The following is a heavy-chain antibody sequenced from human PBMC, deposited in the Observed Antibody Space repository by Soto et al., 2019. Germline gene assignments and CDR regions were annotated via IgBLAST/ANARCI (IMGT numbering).Heavy chain of an antibody. CDR3: ARGRLFSSSSRGLGYYGMDD. V-gene: IGHV1-46*01. J-gene: IGHJ6*02. Sequence: ASVKVSCKASGYTFTNYYMHWVRQAPGRGPEWMGIISPRDGGTSNAQKFQGRLTMTADTSTSTLYMKLSSLTSEDTAVYYCARGRLFSSSSRGLGYYGMDDWGHGTTVTVSS. CDR2: ISPRDGGT. CDR1: GYTFTNYY. D-gene: IGHD6-6*01.